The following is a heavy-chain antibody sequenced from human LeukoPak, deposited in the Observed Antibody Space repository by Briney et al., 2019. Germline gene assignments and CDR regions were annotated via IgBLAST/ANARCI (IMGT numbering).Heavy chain of an antibody. CDR1: GFTFSNYW. CDR3: ARDYCSGGSCYYY. CDR2: INSDGSST. J-gene: IGHJ4*02. Sequence: PGGSLRLSCTASGFTFSNYWMHWVRQAPGKGLVWVSRINSDGSSTSYADSVKGRFTISRDNAKNTLYLQMNSLRAEDTAVYYCARDYCSGGSCYYYWGQGTLVTVSS. D-gene: IGHD2-15*01. V-gene: IGHV3-74*01.